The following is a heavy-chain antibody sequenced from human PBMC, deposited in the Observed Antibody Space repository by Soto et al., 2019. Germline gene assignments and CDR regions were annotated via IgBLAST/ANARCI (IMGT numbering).Heavy chain of an antibody. CDR2: IIPILDIP. CDR1: GGTFSRYT. Sequence: QVQLVQSGAEVKKPGSSVKVSCKASGGTFSRYTFTWVRQAPGQGLEWMGRIIPILDIPNYAQNFQGIFTITADKSTSTAYRELCGLTAYDTAVYDCASHFTGVLVLGTSPPGGDNYGLDVWGQGTTVTVAS. V-gene: IGHV1-69*02. D-gene: IGHD2-8*02. J-gene: IGHJ6*02. CDR3: ASHFTGVLVLGTSPPGGDNYGLDV.